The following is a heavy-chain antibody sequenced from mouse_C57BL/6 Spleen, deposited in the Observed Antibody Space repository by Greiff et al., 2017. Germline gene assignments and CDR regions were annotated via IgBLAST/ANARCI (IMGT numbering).Heavy chain of an antibody. CDR2: ILPGSGST. Sequence: VQLQQSGAELARPGASVKLSCKASGYTFTSYGISWVKQRTGQGLEWIGEILPGSGSTNYNEKFKGKATFTADTSSNTAYMQLSSLTTEDSAIYYCARGGLRLRKDDWGQGTTLTVSS. CDR1: GYTFTSYG. D-gene: IGHD3-2*02. J-gene: IGHJ2*01. V-gene: IGHV1-81*01. CDR3: ARGGLRLRKDD.